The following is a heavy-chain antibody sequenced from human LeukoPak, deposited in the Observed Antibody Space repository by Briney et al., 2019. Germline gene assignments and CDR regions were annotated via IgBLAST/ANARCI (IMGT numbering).Heavy chain of an antibody. CDR2: IRSNAYRCTT. Sequence: GXLRLSWTTSGFTVGDHGMSWVRQARGKGLEWVGFIRSNAYRCTTEYGGAVKVRINISRDDSKSVVYLQMNSLKSEDTAVYYCSRGPIQLWVHNGMDVCGQGTTVTVSS. CDR1: GFTVGDHG. CDR3: SRGPIQLWVHNGMDV. D-gene: IGHD5-18*01. V-gene: IGHV3-49*04. J-gene: IGHJ6*02.